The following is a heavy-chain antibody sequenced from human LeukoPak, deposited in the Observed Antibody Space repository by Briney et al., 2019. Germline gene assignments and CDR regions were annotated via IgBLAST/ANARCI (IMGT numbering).Heavy chain of an antibody. J-gene: IGHJ4*02. CDR2: IYTSGST. CDR1: GGSISSGSYY. CDR3: ARAGGVNYDFWSGYYGY. Sequence: SQTLSLTCTVSGGSISSGSYYWSWIRQPAGKGLEWIGRIYTSGSTNYNPSLKSRVTISVDTPKNQFSLKLSSVTAADTAVYYCARAGGVNYDFWSGYYGYWGQGTLVTVSS. V-gene: IGHV4-61*02. D-gene: IGHD3-3*01.